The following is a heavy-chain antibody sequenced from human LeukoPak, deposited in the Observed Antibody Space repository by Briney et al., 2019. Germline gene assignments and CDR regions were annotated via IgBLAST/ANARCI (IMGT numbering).Heavy chain of an antibody. CDR3: ARGTRRGYSGYGDADAFDI. Sequence: GGSLRLSCAASGFTFSSYWMHWVRHAPGKGLVWVSRINSDGSSTIYADSVKGRFTISRDNAKNTVYLQMNSLRAEDTAVYYCARGTRRGYSGYGDADAFDIWGQGTMVTVSS. J-gene: IGHJ3*02. D-gene: IGHD5-12*01. CDR1: GFTFSSYW. CDR2: INSDGSST. V-gene: IGHV3-74*01.